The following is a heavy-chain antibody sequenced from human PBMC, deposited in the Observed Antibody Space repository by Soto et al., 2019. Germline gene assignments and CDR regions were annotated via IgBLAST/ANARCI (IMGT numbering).Heavy chain of an antibody. Sequence: SETLSLTCTVSGAPINSGDYYWSWIRQPPGKGLEWIGHIYYSGSTYYNPSLKSRAGISVDSSKSQVSLKLTSVTAADTAVYFCDRILMNYYRLDYWGQGALVTVSS. CDR1: GAPINSGDYY. D-gene: IGHD3-10*01. CDR2: IYYSGST. J-gene: IGHJ4*02. CDR3: DRILMNYYRLDY. V-gene: IGHV4-30-4*01.